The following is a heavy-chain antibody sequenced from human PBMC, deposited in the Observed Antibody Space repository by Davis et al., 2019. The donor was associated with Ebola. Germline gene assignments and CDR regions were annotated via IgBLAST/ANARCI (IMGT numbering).Heavy chain of an antibody. V-gene: IGHV3-23*01. CDR2: ISNSGGST. CDR1: GFTVSSNY. D-gene: IGHD6-19*01. CDR3: AKAQGSSGWYAFDY. J-gene: IGHJ4*02. Sequence: GGSLRLSCAASGFTVSSNYMSWVRQAPGKGLEWVSGISNSGGSTYYADSVKGRFTISRDNSKNTLYLQMNSLRAEDTAVYYCAKAQGSSGWYAFDYWGQGTLVTVSS.